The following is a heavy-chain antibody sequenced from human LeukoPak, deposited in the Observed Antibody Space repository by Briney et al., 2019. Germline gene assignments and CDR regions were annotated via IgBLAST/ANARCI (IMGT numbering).Heavy chain of an antibody. CDR2: IYTSGST. Sequence: SETLSLTCTVSGASISSGSYYWRWLRQPAGKGLEWIGRIYTSGSTNYHPSLKSRVTISVDTSKNQFSLKLSSVTAADTAVYYCAREGVGMGGYYWGQGTLVTVSS. V-gene: IGHV4-61*02. D-gene: IGHD5-12*01. CDR3: AREGVGMGGYY. CDR1: GASISSGSYY. J-gene: IGHJ4*02.